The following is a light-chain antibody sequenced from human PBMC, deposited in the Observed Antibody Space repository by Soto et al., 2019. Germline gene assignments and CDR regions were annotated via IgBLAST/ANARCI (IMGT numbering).Light chain of an antibody. CDR2: GAS. J-gene: IGKJ1*01. CDR1: QSVSSTY. Sequence: EIVLTQSPGTLSLSPGERATLSCRASQSVSSTYVAWYQQKSGQAPRLLIYGASSRATGIPDRFSGSGSGTDFNLTISRLEHEDFAVYYCHQYVSSWTFGQETKVEIK. V-gene: IGKV3-20*01. CDR3: HQYVSSWT.